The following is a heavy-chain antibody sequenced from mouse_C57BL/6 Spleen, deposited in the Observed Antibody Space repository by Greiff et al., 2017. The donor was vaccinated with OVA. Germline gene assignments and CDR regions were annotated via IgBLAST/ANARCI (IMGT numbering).Heavy chain of an antibody. J-gene: IGHJ3*01. CDR1: GFSFTSYG. D-gene: IGHD2-4*01. V-gene: IGHV2-2*01. CDR3: ARKGDYDAAWFAD. CDR2: IWSGGST. Sequence: QVQLQQSGPGLVQPSQSLSITCTVSGFSFTSYGVHWVRQSPGKGLEWLGVIWSGGSTDNNAAFISSLSISKDNSKSQVFFKMNSLQADDTAIYYCARKGDYDAAWFADWGQGTLVTVAA.